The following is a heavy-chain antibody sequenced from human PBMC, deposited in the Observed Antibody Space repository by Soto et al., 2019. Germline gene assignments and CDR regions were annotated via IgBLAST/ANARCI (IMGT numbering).Heavy chain of an antibody. V-gene: IGHV1-18*04. Sequence: QVQLVQSGAEVKKPGASVKVSCKASGYTFTSYGISWVRQAPGQGLEWMGWISAYNGNTNYAQKLQGRVTMTTDTSTRTAYMALSSLRSDGTVVDDVARGLGERRADCSGDSCYCPYYYYGIDVWGQGTTVTVSS. CDR1: GYTFTSYG. D-gene: IGHD2-15*01. CDR3: ARGLGERRADCSGDSCYCPYYYYGIDV. J-gene: IGHJ6*02. CDR2: ISAYNGNT.